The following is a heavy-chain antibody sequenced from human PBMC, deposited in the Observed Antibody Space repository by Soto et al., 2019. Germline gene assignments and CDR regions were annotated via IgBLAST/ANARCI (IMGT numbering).Heavy chain of an antibody. CDR3: ASDRGIPAAGTPKYYYYGMDV. Sequence: QVQLVQSGVEVKKPGASVKVSCKASGYTFTSYVISGVRQAPGQRHEWMRWISGDKGNTNYAQKFQGRVTMTTATSKSRAYMELWSLRCDDTAVYDCASDRGIPAAGTPKYYYYGMDVWGQGTMVIVSS. J-gene: IGHJ6*02. V-gene: IGHV1-18*01. CDR2: ISGDKGNT. D-gene: IGHD6-13*01. CDR1: GYTFTSYV.